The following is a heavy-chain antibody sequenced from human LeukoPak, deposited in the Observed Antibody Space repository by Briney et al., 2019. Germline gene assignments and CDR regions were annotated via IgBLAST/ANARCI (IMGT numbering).Heavy chain of an antibody. CDR3: RKEGGPMAVTTERYSFDQ. Sequence: PGRSLRLSCAASGFTFSNYGMHWVRQSPGKGLEWVAVVSNDGRVQYYADSVQGRFNISRDNSKNTLSLQMNSLRAEDTAVYYCRKEGGPMAVTTERYSFDQWGQGALVTVSS. J-gene: IGHJ4*02. V-gene: IGHV3-30*18. CDR1: GFTFSNYG. D-gene: IGHD4-17*01. CDR2: VSNDGRVQ.